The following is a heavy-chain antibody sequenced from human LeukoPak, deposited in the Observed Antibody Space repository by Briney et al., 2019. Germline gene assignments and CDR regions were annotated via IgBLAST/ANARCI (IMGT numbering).Heavy chain of an antibody. J-gene: IGHJ4*02. D-gene: IGHD3-10*01. CDR3: ARHRVLLQVGRYFDY. CDR2: IYYSGST. V-gene: IGHV4-59*08. CDR1: GGSISSYY. Sequence: SETLSLTCTVSGGSISSYYWSWIRQPPGKGLEWIGYIYYSGSTNYNPSLKSRVTISVDTSKNQFSLKLSSVTAADTAVYYCARHRVLLQVGRYFDYWGQGTLVTVSS.